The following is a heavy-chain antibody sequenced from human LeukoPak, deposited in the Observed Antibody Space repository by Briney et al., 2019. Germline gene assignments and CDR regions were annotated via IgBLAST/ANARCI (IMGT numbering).Heavy chain of an antibody. D-gene: IGHD3-3*01. V-gene: IGHV3-21*01. Sequence: GGSLRLSCAASGFTFSSYSMTWVRQAPGKGLEWVSSISRISSDIYYADSVKGRFTISRDNAKNSLYLQMNSLRAEDTAVYYCAKGLYDFWTGDAFDIWGQGTMVTVSS. J-gene: IGHJ3*02. CDR1: GFTFSSYS. CDR2: ISRISSDI. CDR3: AKGLYDFWTGDAFDI.